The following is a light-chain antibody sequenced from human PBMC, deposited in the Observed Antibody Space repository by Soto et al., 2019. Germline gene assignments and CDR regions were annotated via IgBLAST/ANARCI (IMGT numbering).Light chain of an antibody. CDR2: VNSDGSH. V-gene: IGLV4-69*01. Sequence: QLVLTQSPAVSASLGASGKLTCTLSSGYSTYAIAWHQQQPEKGPRFLMKVNSDGSHSKGDGIPDRSSGSSSGTERYLTISNLQSEDEADYYCQTWGTAIVVFGGGTQLTLL. CDR3: QTWGTAIVV. CDR1: SGYSTYA. J-gene: IGLJ2*01.